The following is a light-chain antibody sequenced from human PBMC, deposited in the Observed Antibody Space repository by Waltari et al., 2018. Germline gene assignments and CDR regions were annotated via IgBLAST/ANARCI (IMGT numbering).Light chain of an antibody. Sequence: QSALSQPASVSGSPGQSLPITCTGASTDLAPFNLVACYQHHPNTAPKLIIYEATKRPSGSSHRFSGGKSGATASLRISGLQADDEADYYCCSYTGSSTSYGCGGGTKVTVL. J-gene: IGLJ1*01. CDR3: CSYTGSSTSYG. CDR1: STDLAPFNL. V-gene: IGLV2-23*01. CDR2: EAT.